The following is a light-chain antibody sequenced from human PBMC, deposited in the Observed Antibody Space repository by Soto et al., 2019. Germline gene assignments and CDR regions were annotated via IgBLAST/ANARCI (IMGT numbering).Light chain of an antibody. CDR3: QQYGNLPLT. V-gene: IGKV3-20*01. CDR2: GVS. CDR1: QSIIT. J-gene: IGKJ4*01. Sequence: EIALTQSRGTLSLCPGARATISVRASQSIITLAWYKQKPGQAPRLLIYGVSRRATGIPDRFSGSGSGTDFTLTINRVEPEDFAVYYCQQYGNLPLTFGGGTKVDI.